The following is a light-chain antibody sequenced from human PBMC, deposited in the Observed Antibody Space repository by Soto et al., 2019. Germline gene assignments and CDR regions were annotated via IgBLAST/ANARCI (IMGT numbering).Light chain of an antibody. Sequence: QSALTQPPSASGSPGQSVTISCTGTSSDVGGYNYVSWYQQHPGRAPKLMIYEVSKRPSGVPDRSSGSKSGNTASLTVSGLQAEDEDDYHCASWDDSLKGVVFGGGTKLTVL. CDR2: EVS. V-gene: IGLV2-8*01. CDR1: SSDVGGYNY. CDR3: ASWDDSLKGVV. J-gene: IGLJ2*01.